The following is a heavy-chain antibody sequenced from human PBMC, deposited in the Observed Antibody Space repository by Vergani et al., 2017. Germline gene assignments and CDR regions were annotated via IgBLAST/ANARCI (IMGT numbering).Heavy chain of an antibody. Sequence: EVQLLESGGGLVQPGGSLRVSCAASGFTFSSDAMSWVRQAPGKGLEWVSVSKRGSTTYYADSVKGRFTISRDNSKNTVFLQMNSLRAEDTAVYYCAKEGRSGITPVVADWVQGTLVTVSS. V-gene: IGHV3-23*01. D-gene: IGHD1-26*01. CDR2: SKRGSTT. CDR3: AKEGRSGITPVVAD. J-gene: IGHJ4*02. CDR1: GFTFSSDA.